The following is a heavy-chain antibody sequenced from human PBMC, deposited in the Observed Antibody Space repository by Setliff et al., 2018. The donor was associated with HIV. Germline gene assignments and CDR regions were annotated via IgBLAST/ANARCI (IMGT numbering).Heavy chain of an antibody. CDR2: IYPSDGRT. J-gene: IGHJ4*02. Sequence: ASVKVSCKASGYTFTSYYMHWVRQAPGQGLEWMGIIYPSDGRTTYAQKFQGRVTMTRDTSTSTVYMELSSLRSEDTALYYCARGASLGRGGYYFDYWGQGTLVTVSS. CDR1: GYTFTSYY. CDR3: ARGASLGRGGYYFDY. D-gene: IGHD3-3*02. V-gene: IGHV1-46*01.